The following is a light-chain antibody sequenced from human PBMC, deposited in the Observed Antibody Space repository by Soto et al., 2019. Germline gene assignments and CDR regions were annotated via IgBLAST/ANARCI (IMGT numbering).Light chain of an antibody. J-gene: IGLJ3*02. V-gene: IGLV1-44*01. CDR1: NSNMGSNT. CDR3: AAWDESPNVPV. CDR2: SDN. Sequence: QSVLTQPPSASGTPGQRVTISCSGSNSNMGSNTVNWYQQLPGTAPKLLIYSDNQRPSGVPDRFSGSKSGTSASLVITGLQSEDEADYYCAAWDESPNVPVFGGGTKLTVL.